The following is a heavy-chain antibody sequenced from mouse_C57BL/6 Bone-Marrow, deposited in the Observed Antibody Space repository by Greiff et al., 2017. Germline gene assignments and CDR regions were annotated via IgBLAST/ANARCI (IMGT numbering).Heavy chain of an antibody. J-gene: IGHJ2*01. Sequence: EVQLQESGGGLVKPGGSLKLSCAASGFTFSDYGMHWVRQAPEKGLEWVAYSSSDSSTIYYADTVTGRFTIYSDNAKNTLFVQMTSLRSEDTAMYYCARKFSYYFDYWGQGTTLTVSS. V-gene: IGHV5-17*01. CDR1: GFTFSDYG. CDR2: SSSDSSTI. CDR3: ARKFSYYFDY.